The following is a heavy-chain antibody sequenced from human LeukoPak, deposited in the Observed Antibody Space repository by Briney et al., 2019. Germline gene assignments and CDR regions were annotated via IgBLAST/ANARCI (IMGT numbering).Heavy chain of an antibody. Sequence: ASVKVSCKASGYTFTSYGINWVRQATGQGLEWMGWMNPNSGNTGYAQKFQGRVTMTRNTSISTAYMELSSLRSEDTAVYYCARGYYGDYAFDIWGQGTMVTVSS. CDR3: ARGYYGDYAFDI. CDR2: MNPNSGNT. D-gene: IGHD4-17*01. J-gene: IGHJ3*02. V-gene: IGHV1-8*02. CDR1: GYTFTSYG.